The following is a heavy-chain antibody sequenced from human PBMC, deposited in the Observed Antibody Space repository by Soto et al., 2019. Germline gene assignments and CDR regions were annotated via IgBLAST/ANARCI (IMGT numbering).Heavy chain of an antibody. CDR3: AREGGESSDGLYYFDS. V-gene: IGHV4-30-4*01. CDR1: GGSTSSDNY. D-gene: IGHD3-16*01. CDR2: IYYSGNT. J-gene: IGHJ4*02. Sequence: SETLSLTCTVSGGSTSSDNYWSWIRQPPGKGLEWIGHIYYSGNTDYNPSLKSRLAISIDTSKNQFSLKLSPVTAADTAVYFCAREGGESSDGLYYFDSWGQGSLVTVSS.